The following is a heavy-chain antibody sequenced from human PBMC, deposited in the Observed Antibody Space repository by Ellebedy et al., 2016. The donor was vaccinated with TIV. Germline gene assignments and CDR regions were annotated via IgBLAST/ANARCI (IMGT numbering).Heavy chain of an antibody. D-gene: IGHD1-26*01. CDR2: ISYTGGSQ. V-gene: IGHV3-30-3*01. J-gene: IGHJ4*02. CDR1: GFTFSSHA. CDR3: AGEVGPRQINS. Sequence: GESLKISCAVSGFTFSSHAMHWVRQAPGKGLEWVATISYTGGSQNYADSVKGRFTISRDNSKDTLYLQMTSLRPEDTAVYYCAGEVGPRQINSWGQGTQGTVSS.